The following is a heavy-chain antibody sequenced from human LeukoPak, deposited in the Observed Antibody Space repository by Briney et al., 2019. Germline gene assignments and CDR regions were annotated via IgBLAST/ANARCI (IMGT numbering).Heavy chain of an antibody. CDR3: ARTLWFGEGYYYYYGMDV. D-gene: IGHD3-10*01. CDR2: IYYSGST. CDR1: GGSISSYY. Sequence: SSETLSLTCTVSGGSISSYYWSWIRQPPGKGLEWIGYIYYSGSTNYNPSLKSRVTISVDTSKNQFSLKLSSVTVADTAVYYCARTLWFGEGYYYYYGMDVWGQGTTVTVSS. V-gene: IGHV4-59*01. J-gene: IGHJ6*02.